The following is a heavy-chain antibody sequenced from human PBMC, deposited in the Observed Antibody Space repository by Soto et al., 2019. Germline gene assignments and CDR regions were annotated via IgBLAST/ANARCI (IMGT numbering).Heavy chain of an antibody. D-gene: IGHD6-13*01. V-gene: IGHV4-61*08. CDR2: IYYTGTT. CDR1: GGSVNSSVVY. CDR3: ARLTTSSGWSLFDP. Sequence: ESLSLACPGSGGSVNSSVVYWSWVRKPPGQRLEWIGYIYYTGTTNYNPSLASRVAMSVDTYEKQFTLNLRSLTAADTARYYCARLTTSSGWSLFDPWGQG. J-gene: IGHJ5*02.